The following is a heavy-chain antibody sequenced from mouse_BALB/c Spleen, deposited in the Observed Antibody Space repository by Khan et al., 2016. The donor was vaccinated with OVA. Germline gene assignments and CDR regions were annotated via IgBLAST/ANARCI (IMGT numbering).Heavy chain of an antibody. D-gene: IGHD1-2*01. CDR1: GFTFSSYG. J-gene: IGHJ3*01. Sequence: EVQGVESGGDLVKPGGSLNLSCEASGFTFSSYGMSWLRQTPDKRLEWVGTISHGSSYTYFPQSLKGRLTISRDNAKKTLYLQMSSLRYKDTAMYYCARHRFTTPTAWFAYWGQGTLVTVFA. CDR2: ISHGSSYT. CDR3: ARHRFTTPTAWFAY. V-gene: IGHV5-6*01.